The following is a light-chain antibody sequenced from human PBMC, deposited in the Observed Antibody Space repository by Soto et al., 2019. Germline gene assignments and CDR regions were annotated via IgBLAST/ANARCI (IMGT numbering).Light chain of an antibody. CDR1: SSDVGGYNR. CDR2: DVS. J-gene: IGLJ1*01. Sequence: QSALPQPASVSGAPGQAITISCTGTSSDVGGYNRVSWYQQPPGKAPKLLIYDVSNRPSGGSTRFSGSKSGNTASLTISGLQAEDEADYYCTSYASSSAYVFGPGTKVTVL. V-gene: IGLV2-14*01. CDR3: TSYASSSAYV.